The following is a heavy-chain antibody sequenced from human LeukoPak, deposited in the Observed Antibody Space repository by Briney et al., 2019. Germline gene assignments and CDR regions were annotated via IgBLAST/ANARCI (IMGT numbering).Heavy chain of an antibody. J-gene: IGHJ4*02. CDR1: GFTFSSYA. CDR3: AKCITIFGVVNPFDY. V-gene: IGHV3-23*01. CDR2: ISGSGGST. Sequence: GGSLRLSCAASGFTFSSYAMSWVRQAPGKGLEWVSAISGSGGSTYYADSVKGRFTISRDNSKNTLYLQMNSLRAEDTAVYYCAKCITIFGVVNPFDYWGQGTLVTVSS. D-gene: IGHD3-3*01.